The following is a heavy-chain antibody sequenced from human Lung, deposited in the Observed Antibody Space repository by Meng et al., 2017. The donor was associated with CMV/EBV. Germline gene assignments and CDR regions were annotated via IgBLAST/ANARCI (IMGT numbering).Heavy chain of an antibody. Sequence: SGGSVSSGIYYWSWSRQPPGKTLKWIGYIYYRGSTNYNSSRKGRVIISADTSKNQFSLKLSSVTAADTAVYYCARGGGTTVAPTLDYWGQGTLVTVSS. J-gene: IGHJ4*02. CDR3: ARGGGTTVAPTLDY. CDR2: IYYRGST. V-gene: IGHV4-61*01. D-gene: IGHD4-23*01. CDR1: GGSVSSGIYY.